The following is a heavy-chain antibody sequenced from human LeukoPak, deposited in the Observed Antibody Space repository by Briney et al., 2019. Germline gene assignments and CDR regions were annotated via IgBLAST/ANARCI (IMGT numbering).Heavy chain of an antibody. V-gene: IGHV3-23*01. Sequence: PGGSLRLSCAASGFTFSSYAMSWVRQAPGKGLEWVSAISGSGGSTYYADPVKGRFTISRDNSKNTLYLQMNSLRAEDTAVYYCAKTGYSSGWWGDFQHWGQGTLVTVSS. CDR1: GFTFSSYA. CDR3: AKTGYSSGWWGDFQH. D-gene: IGHD6-19*01. CDR2: ISGSGGST. J-gene: IGHJ1*01.